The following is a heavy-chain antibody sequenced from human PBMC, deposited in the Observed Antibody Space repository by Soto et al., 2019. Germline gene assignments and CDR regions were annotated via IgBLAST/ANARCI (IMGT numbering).Heavy chain of an antibody. CDR3: ARAPKNYDILTGYYFGGYNWFDP. D-gene: IGHD3-9*01. V-gene: IGHV1-18*01. CDR1: GYTFTSYG. CDR2: TSAYNGNT. J-gene: IGHJ5*02. Sequence: QVQLVQSGAEVKKPGASVKVSCKASGYTFTSYGISWVRQAPGQGLEWMGWTSAYNGNTNYAQKLQGRVTMTTDTSTSTAYMELRSLRSDDTAVYYCARAPKNYDILTGYYFGGYNWFDPWGQGTLVTVSS.